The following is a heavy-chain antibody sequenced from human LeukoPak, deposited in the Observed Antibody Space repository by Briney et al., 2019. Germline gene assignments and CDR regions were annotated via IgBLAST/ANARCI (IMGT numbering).Heavy chain of an antibody. CDR3: ARLFGADAFDI. CDR2: IYYSGST. CDR1: GGSISSSTFY. D-gene: IGHD3-3*01. V-gene: IGHV4-39*01. Sequence: SETLSLTCSVSGGSISSSTFYWGWIRQPPGKGLEWIGTIYYSGSTYYNPSLKSRVTMSVDTSKNQFSLKLSSVTAADMAVHYCARLFGADAFDIWGQGTMVTVS. J-gene: IGHJ3*02.